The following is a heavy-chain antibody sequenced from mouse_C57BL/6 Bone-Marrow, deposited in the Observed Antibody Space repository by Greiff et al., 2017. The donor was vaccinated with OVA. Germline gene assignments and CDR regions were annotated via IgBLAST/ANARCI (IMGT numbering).Heavy chain of an antibody. CDR3: ASLWFHWYFDV. J-gene: IGHJ1*03. D-gene: IGHD2-2*01. CDR1: GYTFSSHW. CDR2: IFRGGSYT. Sequence: VQLPQSGPELVRPGASVKISCTAPGYTFSSHWMPWVRQTPDQGLEWVGTIFRGGSYTYYPDSVKGRFTISRDNAKNTLYLQMSSLKSEDTAMYYCASLWFHWYFDVWGTGTTVTVSS. V-gene: IGHV5-6*01.